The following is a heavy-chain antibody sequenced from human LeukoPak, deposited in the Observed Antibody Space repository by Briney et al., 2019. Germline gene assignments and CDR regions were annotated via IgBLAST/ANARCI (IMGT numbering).Heavy chain of an antibody. CDR1: EFTFNNNG. CDR2: IRYDGIYK. D-gene: IGHD3-22*01. V-gene: IGHV3-30*02. Sequence: GGSLRLSCAASEFTFNNNGMHWVRQAPGKGLEWVAFIRYDGIYKYYADSVKGRFTISRDNAKNSLYLQMNSLRAEDTAVYYCARDYGEYYYDSSGYYGGFDYWGQGTLVTVSS. J-gene: IGHJ4*02. CDR3: ARDYGEYYYDSSGYYGGFDY.